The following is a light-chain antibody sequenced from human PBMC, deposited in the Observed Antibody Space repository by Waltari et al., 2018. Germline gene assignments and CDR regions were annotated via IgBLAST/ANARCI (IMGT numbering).Light chain of an antibody. V-gene: IGLV2-23*01. CDR1: SSDVGNYNL. Sequence: QSALTQPASVSGSPGQSISISCTGTSSDVGNYNLVSWYQQRPGKAPKLMIYEGTKRPSGVSNRFSGSKSGNTACLTISGLQAEDEADYYCCSYAGSSTVFGGGTKLTVL. J-gene: IGLJ2*01. CDR3: CSYAGSSTV. CDR2: EGT.